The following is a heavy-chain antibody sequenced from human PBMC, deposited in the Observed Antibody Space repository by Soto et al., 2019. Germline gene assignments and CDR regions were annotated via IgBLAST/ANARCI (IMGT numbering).Heavy chain of an antibody. V-gene: IGHV3-33*01. CDR3: ARRFSSGWYADY. J-gene: IGHJ4*02. CDR1: GFTFSGYG. CDR2: IWYNGSNE. Sequence: QVQLVESGGSVVQPGRSLRLSCAASGFTFSGYGMNWVSQAPGKGLEWVAVIWYNGSNENYADTVKGRFTISRDNSKNTLYLQMNSLTDEDTAVYYCARRFSSGWYADYWGQGTLVTVSS. D-gene: IGHD6-19*01.